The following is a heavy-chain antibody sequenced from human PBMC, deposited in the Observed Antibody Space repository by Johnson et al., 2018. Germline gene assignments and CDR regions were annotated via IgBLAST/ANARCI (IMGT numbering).Heavy chain of an antibody. CDR2: ITAYGNTK. Sequence: QVQLVQSGGGLVKPGGSLRLSCIASGFTFSEYYMSWIRQAPGKGLEWVSSITAYGNTKYYTDSVRGRFTISRDNAKMSLYLQMNSLKTEDTAVYYCTTGGIAAAGMGFQHWGQGTLVTASS. CDR3: TTGGIAAAGMGFQH. CDR1: GFTFSEYY. D-gene: IGHD6-13*01. V-gene: IGHV3-11*01. J-gene: IGHJ1*01.